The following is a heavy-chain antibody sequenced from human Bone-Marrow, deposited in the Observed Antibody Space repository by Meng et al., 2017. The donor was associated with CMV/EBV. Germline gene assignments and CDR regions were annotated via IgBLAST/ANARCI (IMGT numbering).Heavy chain of an antibody. Sequence: GESLKISCAASGFTLSSYEVNWVRQAPGKGLEWVAYISYSGSTIYYAESVKGRFTISRDNAMNSVSLQMNSLRVEDTALYYCARNPHAYCNRTVCYPDFWGQGTVVTVSS. V-gene: IGHV3-48*03. CDR2: ISYSGSTI. J-gene: IGHJ4*02. D-gene: IGHD2/OR15-2a*01. CDR3: ARNPHAYCNRTVCYPDF. CDR1: GFTLSSYE.